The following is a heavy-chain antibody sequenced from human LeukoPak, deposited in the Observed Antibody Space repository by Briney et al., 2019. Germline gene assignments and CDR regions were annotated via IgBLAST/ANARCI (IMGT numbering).Heavy chain of an antibody. Sequence: GASVKVSFKASGGTFSSYAISWVRQAPGQGLEWMGGIIPIFGTANYAQKFQGRVTITADESTSTAYMELSSLRSEDTAVYYCASGIAAAGNLDYWGQGTLVTVSS. CDR1: GGTFSSYA. CDR2: IIPIFGTA. D-gene: IGHD6-13*01. J-gene: IGHJ4*02. CDR3: ASGIAAAGNLDY. V-gene: IGHV1-69*13.